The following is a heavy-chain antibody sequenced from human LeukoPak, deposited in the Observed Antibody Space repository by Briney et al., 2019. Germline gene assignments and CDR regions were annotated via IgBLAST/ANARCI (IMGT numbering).Heavy chain of an antibody. D-gene: IGHD6-13*01. Sequence: GGSLRLSCAAAGFTLTRYGMHWIRQAPGKGLEWVAVLWAHGRSEYYADSVKGRFSISRDNSKNTLYLQMNSLRAEDTAVYYCASSSRRLSPFDYWGQGTLVTVSS. CDR2: LWAHGRSE. CDR3: ASSSRRLSPFDY. J-gene: IGHJ4*02. V-gene: IGHV3-33*01. CDR1: GFTLTRYG.